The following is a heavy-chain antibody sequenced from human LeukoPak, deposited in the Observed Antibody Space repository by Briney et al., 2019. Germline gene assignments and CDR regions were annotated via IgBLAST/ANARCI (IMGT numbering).Heavy chain of an antibody. CDR2: IYTSGST. D-gene: IGHD3-10*01. Sequence: SETLSLTCTVSGGSISSYYWSWIRQPAGKGLEWIGRIYTSGSTNYNPSLKSRVTMSVDTSKNQFSLKLSSVTAADTAVYYCARGKGSGSYYNDWFDPWGQGTLVTVSS. J-gene: IGHJ5*02. CDR1: GGSISSYY. V-gene: IGHV4-4*07. CDR3: ARGKGSGSYYNDWFDP.